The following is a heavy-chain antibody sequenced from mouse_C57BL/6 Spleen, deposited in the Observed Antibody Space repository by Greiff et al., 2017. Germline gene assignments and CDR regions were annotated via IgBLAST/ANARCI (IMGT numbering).Heavy chain of an antibody. CDR3: ASLSSMDY. V-gene: IGHV14-3*01. CDR1: GFNIKNTY. Sequence: VQLQQSVAELVRPGASVKLSCTASGFNIKNTYMHWVKQRPEQGLEWIGRIDPANGNTKYAPKFPGKDTITADTASNPAYLQLCILTSEDTAIYFCASLSSMDYWGQGTSVTVSS. J-gene: IGHJ4*01. D-gene: IGHD2-3*01. CDR2: IDPANGNT.